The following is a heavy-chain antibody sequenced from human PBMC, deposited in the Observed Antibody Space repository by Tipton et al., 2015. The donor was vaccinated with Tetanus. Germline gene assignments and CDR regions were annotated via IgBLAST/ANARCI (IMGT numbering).Heavy chain of an antibody. D-gene: IGHD2-2*01. J-gene: IGHJ6*02. CDR3: ARDFQLLLVYYGMDV. Sequence: GLVKPSETLSLTCAVYGGSFSGYYWSWIRQPPGKGLEWIGEINHSGSTNYNPSLKSRVTISVDTSKNQFSLKLSSVTAADTAVYYCARDFQLLLVYYGMDVWGQGTTVTVSS. CDR2: INHSGST. V-gene: IGHV4-34*01. CDR1: GGSFSGYY.